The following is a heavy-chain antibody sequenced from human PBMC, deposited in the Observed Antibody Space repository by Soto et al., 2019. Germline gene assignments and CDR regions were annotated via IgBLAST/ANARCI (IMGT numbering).Heavy chain of an antibody. CDR1: GGSFSGYY. J-gene: IGHJ4*02. D-gene: IGHD2-21*01. Sequence: QVQLQQWGAGLLKPSETLSLTCAVYGGSFSGYYWTWIRQPPGTGLEWIGEINHSGSTNYNPTLTSRATRSVAPSQNQFSLTLTSGTAAVTAVYYRARDKIPVLFDYWGQGPLVTVS. V-gene: IGHV4-34*01. CDR3: ARDKIPVLFDY. CDR2: INHSGST.